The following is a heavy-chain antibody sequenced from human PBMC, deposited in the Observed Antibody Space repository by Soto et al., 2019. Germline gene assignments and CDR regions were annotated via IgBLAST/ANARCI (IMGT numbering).Heavy chain of an antibody. J-gene: IGHJ4*02. Sequence: ASVKVSWKASGYTFTGYYMHWVRQAPGQGLEWMGWINPNSGGTNYPQKFQGWVTMTRDTSISTAYMELSRLRSDDTAMYYCAFVLVPAAMWTPFDDRGQRAVDPVSS. V-gene: IGHV1-2*04. CDR3: AFVLVPAAMWTPFDD. CDR1: GYTFTGYY. D-gene: IGHD2-2*01. CDR2: INPNSGGT.